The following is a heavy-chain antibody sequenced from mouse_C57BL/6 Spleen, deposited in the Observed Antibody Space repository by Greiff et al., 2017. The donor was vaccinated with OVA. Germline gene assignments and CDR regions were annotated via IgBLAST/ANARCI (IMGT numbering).Heavy chain of an antibody. CDR1: GYAFSSSW. CDR2: IYPGDGDT. CDR3: ARGETNWDGGAY. J-gene: IGHJ3*01. V-gene: IGHV1-82*01. D-gene: IGHD4-1*01. Sequence: VKVVESGPELVKPGASVKISCKASGYAFSSSWMNWVKQRPGKGLEWIGRIYPGDGDTNYNGKFKGKATLTADKSSSTAYMQLSSLTSEDSAVYFCARGETNWDGGAYWGQGTLVTVSA.